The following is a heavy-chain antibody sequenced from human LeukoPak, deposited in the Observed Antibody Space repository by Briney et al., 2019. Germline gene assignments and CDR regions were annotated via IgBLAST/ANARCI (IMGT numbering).Heavy chain of an antibody. CDR3: ARGSPARFYFDL. CDR2: IIPVLGIR. D-gene: IGHD6-6*01. J-gene: IGHJ4*02. CDR1: GGTFSTSA. V-gene: IGHV1-69*04. Sequence: GASVKVSCKASGGTFSTSAINWVRQAPGQGLEWMGRIIPVLGIRDYAQNLQGRATITADKSTNTAYMEMSSLRSDDTAMYYCARGSPARFYFDLWGQGTLVTVSS.